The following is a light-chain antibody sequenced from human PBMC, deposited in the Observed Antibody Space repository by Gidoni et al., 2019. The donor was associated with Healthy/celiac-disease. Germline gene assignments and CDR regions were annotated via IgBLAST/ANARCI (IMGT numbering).Light chain of an antibody. CDR2: SNN. V-gene: IGLV1-44*01. J-gene: IGLJ2*01. CDR3: AAWDDSLNGVV. Sequence: QSVLTQPPSASGTPGQGVTISCSGSSTNIGSNTVNWYQQLPGTAPKLPIYSNNPRPSGVPDRFSGSKSGTSASLAISGLQSEDEADYYCAAWDDSLNGVVFGGGTKLTVL. CDR1: STNIGSNT.